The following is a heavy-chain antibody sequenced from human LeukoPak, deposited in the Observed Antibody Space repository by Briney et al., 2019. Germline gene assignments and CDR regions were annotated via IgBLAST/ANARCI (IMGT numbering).Heavy chain of an antibody. D-gene: IGHD5-18*01. CDR3: ARGDSYGYDY. V-gene: IGHV3-21*01. CDR1: GLTFSSYA. CDR2: ISSSSSCI. J-gene: IGHJ4*02. Sequence: GGSLRLSCAASGLTFSSYAMNWVRQAPGKGLEWVSSISSSSSCIYYADSVKGRFTISRDNAKNSLYLQMNSLRAEDTAVYYCARGDSYGYDYWGQGTLVTVSS.